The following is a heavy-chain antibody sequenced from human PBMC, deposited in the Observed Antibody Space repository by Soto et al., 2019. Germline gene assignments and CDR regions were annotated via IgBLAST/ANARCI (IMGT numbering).Heavy chain of an antibody. V-gene: IGHV1-8*01. CDR2: MNPNSGNT. CDR1: GYTFTSYD. CDR3: ARGSVVVPAAVHPPEPFDI. Sequence: ASVKVSCKASGYTFTSYDISWVRQATGQGLEWMGWMNPNSGNTGYAQKFQGRVTMTRNTSISTAYMELSSLRSEDTAVYYCARGSVVVPAAVHPPEPFDIWGQGTMVTVSS. D-gene: IGHD2-2*01. J-gene: IGHJ3*02.